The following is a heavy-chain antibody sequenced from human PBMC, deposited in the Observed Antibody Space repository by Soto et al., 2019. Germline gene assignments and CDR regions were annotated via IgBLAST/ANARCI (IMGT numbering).Heavy chain of an antibody. D-gene: IGHD2-15*01. V-gene: IGHV3-7*01. CDR1: GFTFSSYW. CDR3: ARDVRYCSGGSCSVVYYYYYMDV. J-gene: IGHJ6*03. Sequence: GGSLRLSCAASGFTFSSYWMSWVRQAPGKGLEWVANIKQDGSEKYYVDSVKGRFTISRDNAKNSLYLQMNSLRAEDTAVYYCARDVRYCSGGSCSVVYYYYYMDVWGKGTTVTVSS. CDR2: IKQDGSEK.